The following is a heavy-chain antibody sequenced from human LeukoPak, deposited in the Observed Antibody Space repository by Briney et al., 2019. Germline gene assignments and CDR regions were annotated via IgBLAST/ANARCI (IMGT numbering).Heavy chain of an antibody. Sequence: SETLSLTCAVSNYSITSGYFWGWIRQPPGKGLEWIASIYHSGTTYYNPSLRNRVTLFVDTSRNQFSLKLTSLTAADTAVYYCARDGVFHDSDGYSFDYWGQGTLVTVSS. D-gene: IGHD3-22*01. CDR2: IYHSGTT. CDR3: ARDGVFHDSDGYSFDY. V-gene: IGHV4-38-2*02. CDR1: NYSITSGYF. J-gene: IGHJ4*02.